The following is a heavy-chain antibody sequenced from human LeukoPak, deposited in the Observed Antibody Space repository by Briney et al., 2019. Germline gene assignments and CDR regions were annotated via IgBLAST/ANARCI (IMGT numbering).Heavy chain of an antibody. D-gene: IGHD5-24*01. CDR1: GYSICIGYY. Sequence: SETLSLTCTLSGYSICIGYYWGWIRPPPGEGLEWIDSIYHNGRTFYNPSLKSRVTISVDTSKIQFSLKLTSVTAADTAVYYCARLHLPATRFDYWGQGTLVTVSS. CDR2: IYHNGRT. J-gene: IGHJ4*02. V-gene: IGHV4-38-2*02. CDR3: ARLHLPATRFDY.